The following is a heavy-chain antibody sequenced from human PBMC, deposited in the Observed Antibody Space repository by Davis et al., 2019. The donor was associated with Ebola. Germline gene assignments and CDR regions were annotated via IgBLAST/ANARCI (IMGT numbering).Heavy chain of an antibody. CDR1: GYTFTSYG. D-gene: IGHD2-2*01. J-gene: IGHJ5*02. CDR2: IIPIFGTA. Sequence: AASVKVSCKASGYTFTSYGISWVRQAPGQGLEWMGGIIPIFGTANYAQKFQGRVTITADESTSTAYMELSSLRSEDTAVYYCARDGDLGYCSSTSCHGWFDPWGQGTLVTVSS. V-gene: IGHV1-69*13. CDR3: ARDGDLGYCSSTSCHGWFDP.